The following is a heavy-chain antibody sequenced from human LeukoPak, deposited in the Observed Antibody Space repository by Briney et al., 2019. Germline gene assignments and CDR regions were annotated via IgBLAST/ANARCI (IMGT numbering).Heavy chain of an antibody. V-gene: IGHV1-18*01. J-gene: IGHJ5*02. D-gene: IGHD2-15*01. CDR1: GYTFTSYG. CDR3: ARDALRCSGARCYVNWFDP. CDR2: ISAYNGNT. Sequence: ASVKVSCKASGYTFTSYGISWVRQAPGQGLEWMGWISAYNGNTNYAQKLQGRVTMTTDTSTSTAYMELRSLRSDDTAVYYCARDALRCSGARCYVNWFDPWGQGTLVTVSS.